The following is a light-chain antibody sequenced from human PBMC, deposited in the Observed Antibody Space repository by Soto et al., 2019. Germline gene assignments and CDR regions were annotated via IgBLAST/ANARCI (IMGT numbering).Light chain of an antibody. CDR3: QQHGSWT. CDR2: GTS. Sequence: EIVLTQSPGTLSVSPGERATLSCRASQTISSNNLAWYQQKPGQAPSLLIYGTSSRATGLPDRFSGSGSGTDFTLSISRLEPEDSAIYYCQQHGSWTFGQGTKVEI. V-gene: IGKV3-20*01. J-gene: IGKJ1*01. CDR1: QTISSNN.